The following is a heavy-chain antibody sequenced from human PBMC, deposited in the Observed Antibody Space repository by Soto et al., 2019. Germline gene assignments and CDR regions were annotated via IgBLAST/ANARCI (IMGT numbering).Heavy chain of an antibody. J-gene: IGHJ4*02. CDR3: VRTSLVVAAATREDY. CDR2: INSDGSST. CDR1: GFPFSSSW. D-gene: IGHD2-15*01. Sequence: EVQLVESGGGLVQPGGSLRLSCAASGFPFSSSWMHWVRQAPGKGLVWVSRINSDGSSTSYADSVKGRFTISRDNAKNTLYLQMNSLRAEDTAVYYCVRTSLVVAAATREDYWGQGTLVTVSS. V-gene: IGHV3-74*01.